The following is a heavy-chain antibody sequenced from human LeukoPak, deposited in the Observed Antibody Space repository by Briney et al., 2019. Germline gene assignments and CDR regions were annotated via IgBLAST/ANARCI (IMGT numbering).Heavy chain of an antibody. Sequence: GGSLRLSCAATGFTFSSYAMTWVRQAPGKGLEWVSAIGGSTYYADSVKGRFTISRDNSENTLYLQMNSLRAEDTAVYYCAKQYSGGWYYFDHWGQGTLVTVSS. CDR2: IGGST. CDR3: AKQYSGGWYYFDH. CDR1: GFTFSSYA. D-gene: IGHD6-19*01. V-gene: IGHV3-23*01. J-gene: IGHJ4*02.